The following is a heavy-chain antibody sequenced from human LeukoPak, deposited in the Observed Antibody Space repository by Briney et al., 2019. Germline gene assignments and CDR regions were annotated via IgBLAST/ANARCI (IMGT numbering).Heavy chain of an antibody. J-gene: IGHJ5*02. V-gene: IGHV3-23*01. CDR3: AKDFRWSTVTANWLDP. D-gene: IGHD4-17*01. Sequence: PGGSLRLSCAASGFTFSSYAMSWVRQAPGKGLEWVSAVSDSGGSTYSADSVKGRFTISRDNSKNTLYLQMNSLRTEDTAVYYCAKDFRWSTVTANWLDPWGQGTLVTVSS. CDR1: GFTFSSYA. CDR2: VSDSGGST.